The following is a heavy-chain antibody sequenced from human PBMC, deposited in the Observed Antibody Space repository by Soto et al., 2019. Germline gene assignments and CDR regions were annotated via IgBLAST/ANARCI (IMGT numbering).Heavy chain of an antibody. V-gene: IGHV1-69*04. CDR1: GGTLNSYA. J-gene: IGHJ4*02. CDR2: VIPILGLA. D-gene: IGHD6-19*01. CDR3: VSTGSGPFIKYFVF. Sequence: SSVKVSCKASGGTLNSYAIIWVRQAPGQSLEWVGRVIPILGLANYAQQFQGRVTITADKSTSTAYMELGGLTSDDTAVYYCVSTGSGPFIKYFVFWGKGALVTV.